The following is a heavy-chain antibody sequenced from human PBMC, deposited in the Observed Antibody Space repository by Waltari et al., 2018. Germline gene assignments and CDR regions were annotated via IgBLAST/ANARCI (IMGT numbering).Heavy chain of an antibody. CDR3: ARQAGGSGSLYTWFDP. D-gene: IGHD3-10*01. J-gene: IGHJ5*02. CDR2: IYYSGST. CDR1: GGSIRSSSDY. V-gene: IGHV4-39*01. Sequence: HLQLQESGPGLVKPSETLSLTCTVSGGSIRSSSDYWGWIRQPPGKGLEWIGTIYYSGSTYYNPSLGSRVTISIDTSKDQFSLKLSSVTAADTAAYFCARQAGGSGSLYTWFDPWGQGTLVTVSS.